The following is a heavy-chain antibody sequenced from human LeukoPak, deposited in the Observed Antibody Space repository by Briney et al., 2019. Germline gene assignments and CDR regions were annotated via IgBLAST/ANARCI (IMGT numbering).Heavy chain of an antibody. CDR1: GYTFTSYG. CDR2: ISGYNGYT. J-gene: IGHJ6*03. D-gene: IGHD1-1*01. Sequence: ASVKVSCKASGYTFTSYGINWVRQAPGQGLGWMGWISGYNGYTYYAQKLQGRVTMTTDTSTSTAYMELRSLRSGDTAVYYCARGAVNRYNWNDDNFYYYYMDVWGKGTTVTISS. V-gene: IGHV1-18*01. CDR3: ARGAVNRYNWNDDNFYYYYMDV.